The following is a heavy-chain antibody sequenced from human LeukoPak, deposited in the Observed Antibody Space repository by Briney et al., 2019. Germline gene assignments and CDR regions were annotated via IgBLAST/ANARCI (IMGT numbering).Heavy chain of an antibody. CDR3: GRDLGGRSGY. D-gene: IGHD1-26*01. J-gene: IGHJ4*02. Sequence: GGSLRLSCAVSGFTFRAYWMHWVRQVPGEGLVWVSRINEDGSITNYADSVKGRFSISRDNAKNTLYLQMNSLRAEDTAVYYCGRDLGGRSGYWGQGTLVTVST. CDR1: GFTFRAYW. CDR2: INEDGSIT. V-gene: IGHV3-74*01.